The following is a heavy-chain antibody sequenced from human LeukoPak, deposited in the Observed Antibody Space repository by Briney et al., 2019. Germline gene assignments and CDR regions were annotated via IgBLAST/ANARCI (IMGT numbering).Heavy chain of an antibody. CDR2: IYSGGST. V-gene: IGHV3-53*05. Sequence: GGSLRLSCAASGFTVSSNYMSWVRQAPGKGLEWVSLIYSGGSTYYADSVKGRFTISRGNSKNTLYLQMNSLRAEDTAVYYCAKDWNRYCSGGSCFAYFDYWGQGTLVTVSS. J-gene: IGHJ4*02. CDR1: GFTVSSNY. D-gene: IGHD2-15*01. CDR3: AKDWNRYCSGGSCFAYFDY.